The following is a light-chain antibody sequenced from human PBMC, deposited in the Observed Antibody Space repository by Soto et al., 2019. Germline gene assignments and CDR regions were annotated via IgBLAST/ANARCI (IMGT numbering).Light chain of an antibody. CDR3: QQYNNGPQT. CDR2: GAS. V-gene: IGKV3-15*01. J-gene: IGKJ2*01. Sequence: EMVMAQSPATLSVSPGERATLSCRASQSVSNNLAWYQQKPGQTPRLLIYGASTRATGIPARFSGSGSGTEFTLTISSLQSEDFAVYYCQQYNNGPQTFGQGTKLEIK. CDR1: QSVSNN.